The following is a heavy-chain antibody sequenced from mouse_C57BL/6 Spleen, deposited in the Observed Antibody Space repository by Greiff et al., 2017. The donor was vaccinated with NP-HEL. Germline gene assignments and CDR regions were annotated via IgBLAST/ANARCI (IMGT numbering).Heavy chain of an antibody. CDR1: GYTFTSYW. Sequence: QVQLQQPGAELVKPGASVKLSCKASGYTFTSYWMHWVKQRPGRGLEWIGRIDPNSGGTNYNEKFKSKATLTVDKPSSTAYMQLSSLTSEDSAVYYCASECSSCAYWYFDVWGTGTTVTVSS. V-gene: IGHV1-72*01. CDR3: ASECSSCAYWYFDV. CDR2: IDPNSGGT. J-gene: IGHJ1*03. D-gene: IGHD6-1*01.